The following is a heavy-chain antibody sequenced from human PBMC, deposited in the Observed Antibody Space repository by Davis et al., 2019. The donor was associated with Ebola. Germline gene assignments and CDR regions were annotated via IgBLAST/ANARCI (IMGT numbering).Heavy chain of an antibody. V-gene: IGHV4-34*01. CDR2: INHSGST. CDR3: ARTGDGTYYYDSSGYGWFDP. D-gene: IGHD3-22*01. J-gene: IGHJ5*02. CDR1: GGSFSGYY. Sequence: MPSETLSLTCAVYGGSFSGYYWSWIRQPPGKGLEWIGEINHSGSTNYNPSLKIRVTISVDTSKNQFSLKLSSVTAADTAVYYCARTGDGTYYYDSSGYGWFDPWGQGTLVTVSS.